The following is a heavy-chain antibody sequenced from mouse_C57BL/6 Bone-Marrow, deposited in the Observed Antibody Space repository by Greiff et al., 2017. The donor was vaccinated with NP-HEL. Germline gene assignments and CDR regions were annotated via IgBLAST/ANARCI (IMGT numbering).Heavy chain of an antibody. Sequence: EVKLVESGPGLVKPSQSLSLACSVTGYSITSGYYWNWIRQFPGNKLEWMGYISYDGSNNYNPSLKNRISITRDTSKNQFFLKLNSVTTEDTATYYCARGKKSYFDYWGQGTTLTVSS. J-gene: IGHJ2*01. V-gene: IGHV3-6*01. CDR2: ISYDGSN. CDR1: GYSITSGYY. CDR3: ARGKKSYFDY.